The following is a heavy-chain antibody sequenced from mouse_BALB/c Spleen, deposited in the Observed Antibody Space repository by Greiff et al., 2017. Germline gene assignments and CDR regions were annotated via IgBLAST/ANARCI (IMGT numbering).Heavy chain of an antibody. CDR2: IWGDGST. Sequence: VMLVESGPGLVAPSQSLSITCTVSGFSLTGYGVNWVRQPPGKGLEWLGMIWGDGSTDYNSALKSRLSISKDNSKSQVFLKMNSLQTDDTARYYCARVPYDYDWGYYAMDYWGQGTSVTVSS. D-gene: IGHD2-4*01. CDR1: GFSLTGYG. J-gene: IGHJ4*01. CDR3: ARVPYDYDWGYYAMDY. V-gene: IGHV2-6-7*01.